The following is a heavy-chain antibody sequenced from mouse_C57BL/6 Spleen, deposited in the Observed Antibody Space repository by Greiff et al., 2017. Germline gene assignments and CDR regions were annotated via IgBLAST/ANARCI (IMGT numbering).Heavy chain of an antibody. Sequence: QVQLQQSGAELARPGASVKLSCKASGYTFTSYGISWVKQRTGQGLEWIGEIYPRSGNTYYNEKFKGKATLTADKSYSTAYMELRSLTSEDSAVYFCARSGTTVVAKTLDYWGQGTTLTVSS. V-gene: IGHV1-81*01. CDR1: GYTFTSYG. D-gene: IGHD1-1*01. CDR2: IYPRSGNT. J-gene: IGHJ2*01. CDR3: ARSGTTVVAKTLDY.